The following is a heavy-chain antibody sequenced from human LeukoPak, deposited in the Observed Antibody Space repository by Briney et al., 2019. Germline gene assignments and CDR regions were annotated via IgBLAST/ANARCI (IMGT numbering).Heavy chain of an antibody. J-gene: IGHJ4*02. CDR3: ARDPRYCGGDCYTFDY. Sequence: PGGSLRLSCGASGLIFSGYWMNWVRQAPGKGLVWVSRIIGDGSSTTYADSVKGRFTISRDNAKNTLYLQMNSLRAEDTAVYYCARDPRYCGGDCYTFDYWGQGTLVTVSS. D-gene: IGHD2-21*02. CDR1: GLIFSGYW. V-gene: IGHV3-74*03. CDR2: IIGDGSST.